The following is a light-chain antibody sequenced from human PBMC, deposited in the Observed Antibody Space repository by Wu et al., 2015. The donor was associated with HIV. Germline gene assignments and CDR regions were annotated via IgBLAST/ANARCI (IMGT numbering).Light chain of an antibody. CDR3: QQYYAYSSTWT. V-gene: IGKV1-5*03. J-gene: IGKJ1*01. Sequence: DIQLTQSPSTLSASLGDRVTITCRASQSIVTWLAWYQQKPGKAPKLLIYKASTLQSGVPSRFSGGGSGAEFTLTINSLQPDDFATYYCQQYYAYSSTWTFGPGTQGGNQT. CDR1: QSIVTW. CDR2: KAS.